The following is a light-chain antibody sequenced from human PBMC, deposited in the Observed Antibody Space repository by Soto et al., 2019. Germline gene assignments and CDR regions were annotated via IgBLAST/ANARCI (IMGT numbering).Light chain of an antibody. J-gene: IGKJ2*01. Sequence: EIVLTQSPGNLSLSPGERATLSCRASQSVSSSYLAWYQQKPGQAPRLLIYGASSRSTGIPDRFSGSGSGTDFTLTISRLEPEDFAVYYCQQPGTFGQGTKLEIK. CDR3: QQPGT. V-gene: IGKV3-20*01. CDR2: GAS. CDR1: QSVSSSY.